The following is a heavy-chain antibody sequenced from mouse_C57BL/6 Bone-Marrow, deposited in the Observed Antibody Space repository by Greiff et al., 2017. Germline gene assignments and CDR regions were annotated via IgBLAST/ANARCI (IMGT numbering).Heavy chain of an antibody. D-gene: IGHD2-10*02. V-gene: IGHV1-81*01. CDR1: GYTFTSYG. CDR3: ARGYASAY. J-gene: IGHJ3*01. Sequence: VQLQESGAELARPGASVKLSCKASGYTFTSYGISWVKQSTGKGLEWIGEFYPRSGNTSYHEKFKGKATLTADKSSSTAYMQLSSLKTEDSAIYYCARGYASAYWGQGTLVTVSA. CDR2: FYPRSGNT.